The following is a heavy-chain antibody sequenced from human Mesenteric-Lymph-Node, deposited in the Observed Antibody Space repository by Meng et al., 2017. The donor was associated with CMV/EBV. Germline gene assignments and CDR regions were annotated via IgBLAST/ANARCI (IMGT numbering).Heavy chain of an antibody. CDR3: ARGREQWLVQNDY. D-gene: IGHD6-19*01. Sequence: TCAVYGGSFSGYYWSWIRQPPGKGLEWIGEINHSGSTNYNPSLKSRVTISVDTSKNQFSLKLSSVTAADTAVYYCARGREQWLVQNDYWGQGTLVTVSS. V-gene: IGHV4-34*01. CDR2: INHSGST. CDR1: GGSFSGYY. J-gene: IGHJ4*02.